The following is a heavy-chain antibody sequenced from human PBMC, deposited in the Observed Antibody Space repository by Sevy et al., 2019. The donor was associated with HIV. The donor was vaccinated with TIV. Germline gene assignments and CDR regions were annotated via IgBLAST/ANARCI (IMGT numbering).Heavy chain of an antibody. Sequence: GGSLRLSCAASGFTVSDNYMSWVRQAPGKGLEWVSVIYSDGSTYYADSVKGRFTISIDNSKNTLYLQMNSLRAEDTAVYYCANHASDYDSSGYLERDAFDIWGQGTMVTVSS. D-gene: IGHD3-22*01. CDR2: IYSDGST. CDR1: GFTVSDNY. CDR3: ANHASDYDSSGYLERDAFDI. V-gene: IGHV3-53*01. J-gene: IGHJ3*02.